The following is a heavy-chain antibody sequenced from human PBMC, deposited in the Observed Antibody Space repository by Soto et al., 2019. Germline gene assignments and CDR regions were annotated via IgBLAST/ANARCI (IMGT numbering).Heavy chain of an antibody. CDR1: GFMFSSYA. D-gene: IGHD1-26*01. CDR3: ARAGGLLVDY. V-gene: IGHV3-30-3*01. Sequence: QVQLVESGGGVVQPGRSLRLSCAASGFMFSSYAMHWVRQAPGKGLEWVAVKTYDGSNKYYTDSVKGRFTISRDNCKNTLYLQMNSLRAEGTAVYYCARAGGLLVDYWGQGTLVTVSS. J-gene: IGHJ4*02. CDR2: KTYDGSNK.